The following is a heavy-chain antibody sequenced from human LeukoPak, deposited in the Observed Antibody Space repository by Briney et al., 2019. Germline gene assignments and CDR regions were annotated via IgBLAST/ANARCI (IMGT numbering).Heavy chain of an antibody. CDR2: IKADGSVT. J-gene: IGHJ6*02. V-gene: IGHV3-74*01. CDR3: ARGTSMDV. Sequence: GSLRLSCAVSGFTFNDRWMHWVRRAPGKGLVWVSRIKADGSVTNCADSVEGRFTISRDNAKSTLYLQMNSLRVEDTAIYYCARGTSMDVWGQGTTVTVSS. CDR1: GFTFNDRW.